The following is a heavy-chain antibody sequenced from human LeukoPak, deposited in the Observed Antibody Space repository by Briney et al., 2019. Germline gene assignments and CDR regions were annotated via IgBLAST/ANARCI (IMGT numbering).Heavy chain of an antibody. V-gene: IGHV3-30*18. J-gene: IGHJ3*02. CDR1: GFTFSSYG. CDR3: AKDLSDMLTSAFDI. D-gene: IGHD3-9*01. Sequence: PGGSLRLSCAASGFTFSSYGMHWVRQAPGKRLEWVAVISYDGSNKYYADSVKGRFTIYRDNSKNTLYLQMNSLRAEDTAVYYCAKDLSDMLTSAFDIWGQGTMVTVSS. CDR2: ISYDGSNK.